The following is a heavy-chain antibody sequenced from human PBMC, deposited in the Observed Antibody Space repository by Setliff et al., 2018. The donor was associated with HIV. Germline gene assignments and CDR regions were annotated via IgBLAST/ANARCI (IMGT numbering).Heavy chain of an antibody. CDR1: GYTFTDYY. CDR3: ARDRGRYGDYRDFDY. Sequence: GASVKVSCKASGYTFTDYYIHWVRQAPGQGLEWMGWIYPNTGGTNYAQKFQGRVTMTRDTSISTAYMDLTNLTSDDTAVYYCARDRGRYGDYRDFDYWGQGALVTVSS. D-gene: IGHD4-17*01. J-gene: IGHJ4*02. CDR2: IYPNTGGT. V-gene: IGHV1-2*02.